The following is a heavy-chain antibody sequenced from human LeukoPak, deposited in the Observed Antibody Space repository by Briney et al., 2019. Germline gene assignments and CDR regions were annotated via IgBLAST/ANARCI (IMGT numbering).Heavy chain of an antibody. V-gene: IGHV3-33*01. Sequence: GGSLRLSCAASGFSLSNYGMHRVRQAPGKGLEWVAALLYDGNTKHYADSVKGRFTISRDISKNTFYLQMNSLTAEDTAVYYCARDHRPEIQYYYMDVWGKGTTVAVSS. CDR2: LLYDGNTK. J-gene: IGHJ6*03. CDR3: ARDHRPEIQYYYMDV. D-gene: IGHD1-14*01. CDR1: GFSLSNYG.